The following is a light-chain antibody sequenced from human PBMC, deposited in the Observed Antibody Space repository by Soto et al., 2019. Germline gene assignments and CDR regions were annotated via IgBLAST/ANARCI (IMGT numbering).Light chain of an antibody. CDR2: DAS. Sequence: DFQMTQSPPTLSASVGDSVTITCRASQRINNWLAWYQQKPGKAPKVLIYDASNLESGVPSRFSGSRSGTDFTITISSLQPDDFATYYCQQYNSYRYTFGQGTKLEIK. V-gene: IGKV1-5*01. CDR3: QQYNSYRYT. J-gene: IGKJ2*01. CDR1: QRINNW.